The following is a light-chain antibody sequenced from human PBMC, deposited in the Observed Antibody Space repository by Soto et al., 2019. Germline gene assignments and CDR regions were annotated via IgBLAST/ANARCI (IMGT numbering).Light chain of an antibody. CDR3: SSYTTSSTLV. CDR2: DVN. Sequence: QSALTQPASVSGSPGQSITISCTGTSSDVGGYNYVSWYQQHPGKAPKVMIYDVNNRPSGVSNRFSGSKSGSTASLTISGLQAEDEADYYCSSYTTSSTLVFGGGTQLTVL. V-gene: IGLV2-14*03. CDR1: SSDVGGYNY. J-gene: IGLJ2*01.